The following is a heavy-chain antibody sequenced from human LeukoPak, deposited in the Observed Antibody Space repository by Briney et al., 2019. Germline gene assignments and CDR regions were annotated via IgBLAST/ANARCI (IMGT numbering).Heavy chain of an antibody. CDR2: ISSSSSTI. J-gene: IGHJ5*02. Sequence: QTGGSLRLSCAASGFTFSSYSMNWVRQAPGKGLEWVSYISSSSSTIYYADSVKGRFTISRDNAKNSLYLQMNSLRAEDTAVYYCARDDSSGPMGRWFDPWGQGTLVTVSS. D-gene: IGHD3-22*01. V-gene: IGHV3-48*01. CDR1: GFTFSSYS. CDR3: ARDDSSGPMGRWFDP.